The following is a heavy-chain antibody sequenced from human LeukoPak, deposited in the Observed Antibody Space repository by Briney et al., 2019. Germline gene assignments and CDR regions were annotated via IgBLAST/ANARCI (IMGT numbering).Heavy chain of an antibody. V-gene: IGHV1-2*02. Sequence: ASVKVSCKAYQYTFTAYYIHWVRQAPGQGLEWLGWINPNRGGTNYAENFQGRVTMTRDTSISTAYMELTGLTSDDTAVYYCARDVSRDNWFDPWGQGTLVTVSS. D-gene: IGHD2/OR15-2a*01. CDR1: QYTFTAYY. CDR2: INPNRGGT. J-gene: IGHJ5*02. CDR3: ARDVSRDNWFDP.